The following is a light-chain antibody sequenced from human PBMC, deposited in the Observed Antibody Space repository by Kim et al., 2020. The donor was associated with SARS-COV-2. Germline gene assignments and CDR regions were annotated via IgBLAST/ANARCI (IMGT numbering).Light chain of an antibody. V-gene: IGKV1-16*01. CDR1: QGIANN. CDR3: QQYDVYPRT. CDR2: AAS. Sequence: ASVGDSVIITCRASQGIANNLAWFQQKPGKAPKSLIYAASTLETGVPSRFSGSGSGTDFILTISSLQPEDYGTYYCQQYDVYPRTFGQGTKVDIK. J-gene: IGKJ1*01.